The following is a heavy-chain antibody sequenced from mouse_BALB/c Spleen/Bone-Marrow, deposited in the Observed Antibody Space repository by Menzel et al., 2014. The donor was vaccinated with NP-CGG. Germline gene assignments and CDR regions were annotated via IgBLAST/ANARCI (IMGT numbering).Heavy chain of an antibody. CDR1: GFNIKDTY. D-gene: IGHD2-1*01. CDR2: IDPANGNT. CDR3: ARWDGNYIYAMDY. Sequence: EVKLQESGAELVKPGASVKLSCTASGFNIKDTYMHWVKQRPEQGLEWIGRIDPANGNTKYDPKFQGKATIAADTSSNTAYLQRSSLTSEDTAVYYCARWDGNYIYAMDYWGQGTSVTVSS. V-gene: IGHV14-3*02. J-gene: IGHJ4*01.